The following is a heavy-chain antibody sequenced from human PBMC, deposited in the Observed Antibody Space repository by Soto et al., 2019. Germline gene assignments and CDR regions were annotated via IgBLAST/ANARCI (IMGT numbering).Heavy chain of an antibody. D-gene: IGHD2-2*01. J-gene: IGHJ4*02. V-gene: IGHV3-23*01. Sequence: EVQLLESGGGLVQPGGSLRLSCAASDFTFTFYDMSWVRQAPGKGLEWVSSISGSGVTTYYADSVKGRFTISRDNSKNTLSLQMISLRAEDTAVYYCAKGRGSIVIVPAALGRQRTMGTDFDYWGQGTLVTASS. CDR2: ISGSGVTT. CDR3: AKGRGSIVIVPAALGRQRTMGTDFDY. CDR1: DFTFTFYD.